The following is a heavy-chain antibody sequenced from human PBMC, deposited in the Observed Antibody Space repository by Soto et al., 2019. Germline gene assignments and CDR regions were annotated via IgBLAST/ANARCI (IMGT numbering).Heavy chain of an antibody. CDR1: GYTFTGYY. CDR3: ARITMVRGVPDY. D-gene: IGHD3-10*01. V-gene: IGHV1-2*02. CDR2: INPNSGGT. J-gene: IGHJ4*02. Sequence: SVKGSWQASGYTFTGYYMHWVRQAPGQGLEWMGWINPNSGGTNYAQKFQGRVTMTRDTSISTAYMELSRLRSDDTVVYYCARITMVRGVPDYWGQGTLVTVSS.